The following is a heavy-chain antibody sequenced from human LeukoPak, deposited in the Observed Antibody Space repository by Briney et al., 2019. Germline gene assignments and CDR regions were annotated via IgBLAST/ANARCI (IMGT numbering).Heavy chain of an antibody. CDR1: GYTFTSYG. V-gene: IGHV1-18*01. CDR2: ISAYNGNT. Sequence: GASVKVSCKASGYTFTSYGISWVRQAPGQGLEWMGWISAYNGNTNYAQKLQGRVTMTTDTSTSTAYMELRSLRSDDTAVYYCARDLSHHYSRTFRGYSFGPGMDVWGQGTTVTVSS. D-gene: IGHD5-18*01. CDR3: ARDLSHHYSRTFRGYSFGPGMDV. J-gene: IGHJ6*02.